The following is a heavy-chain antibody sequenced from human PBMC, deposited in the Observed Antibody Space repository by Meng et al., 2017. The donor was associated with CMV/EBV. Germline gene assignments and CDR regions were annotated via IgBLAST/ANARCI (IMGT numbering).Heavy chain of an antibody. J-gene: IGHJ4*02. CDR1: YN. CDR2: IIPILGIA. CDR3: ARGKRSWYYYDSSGYYHHPYFDY. V-gene: IGHV1-69*02. Sequence: YNISWVRQAPGQGLEWMGRIIPILGIANYAQKFQGRVTITADKSTSTAYMELSSLRSEDTAVYYCARGKRSWYYYDSSGYYHHPYFDYWGQGTLVTVSS. D-gene: IGHD3-22*01.